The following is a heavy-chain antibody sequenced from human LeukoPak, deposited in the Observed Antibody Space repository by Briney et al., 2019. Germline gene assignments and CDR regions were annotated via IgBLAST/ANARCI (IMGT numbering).Heavy chain of an antibody. CDR3: ARSEQLVTPFDY. CDR1: GGSISSYY. V-gene: IGHV4-59*01. Sequence: SETLSLTCTVSGGSISSYYWSWIRQPPGKGLEWIGYIYYSGSTNYNPSLKSRVTISVDTSKNQFSLKLSSVTAADTAVYYCARSEQLVTPFDYWGQGTLVTVSS. J-gene: IGHJ4*02. CDR2: IYYSGST. D-gene: IGHD6-6*01.